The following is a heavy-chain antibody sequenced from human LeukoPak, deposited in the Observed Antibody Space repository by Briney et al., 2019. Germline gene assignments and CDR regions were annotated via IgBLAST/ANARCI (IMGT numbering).Heavy chain of an antibody. CDR1: GYTFTSYG. D-gene: IGHD4-17*01. CDR2: ISAYNGNT. Sequence: GASVKVSCKASGYTFTSYGISWVRQAPGQGLEWMGWISAYNGNTNYAQKLQGRVTMTTDKSTSTAYMEMRSLRADDTAVYYCARDRATVTTGDVQGDYWGQGTLVTVSS. J-gene: IGHJ4*02. V-gene: IGHV1-18*01. CDR3: ARDRATVTTGDVQGDY.